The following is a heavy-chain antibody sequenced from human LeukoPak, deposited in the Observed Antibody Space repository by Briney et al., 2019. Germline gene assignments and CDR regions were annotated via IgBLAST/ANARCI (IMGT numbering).Heavy chain of an antibody. CDR2: INGRGGNT. Sequence: GGSLRLSCAASGFTFNSYAMSWVRQAPGKGLEWVSLINGRGGNTYYPDSVKGHFTISRDNSKNTLSLQMNSLRAEDTAVYFCAKTPRYCSGGSCYGGYFDLWGRGTLVTVS. CDR1: GFTFNSYA. V-gene: IGHV3-23*01. D-gene: IGHD2-15*01. CDR3: AKTPRYCSGGSCYGGYFDL. J-gene: IGHJ2*01.